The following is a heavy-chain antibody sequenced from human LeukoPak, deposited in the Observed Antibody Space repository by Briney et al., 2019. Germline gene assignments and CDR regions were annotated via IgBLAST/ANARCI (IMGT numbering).Heavy chain of an antibody. CDR1: GCSISSSSYY. CDR3: ARDFENYFDY. CDR2: IYYSGST. Sequence: SETLSLTCTVSGCSISSSSYYWGWIRQPPGKGLEWIGSIYYSGSTYYNPSLKSRVTISVDTSKNQFSLKLSSVTAADTAVYYCARDFENYFDYWGQGTLVTVSS. J-gene: IGHJ4*02. V-gene: IGHV4-39*07.